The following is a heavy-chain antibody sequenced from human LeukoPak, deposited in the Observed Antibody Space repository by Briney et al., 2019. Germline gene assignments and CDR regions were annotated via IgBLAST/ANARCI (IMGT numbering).Heavy chain of an antibody. CDR2: ISYDGSNK. J-gene: IGHJ6*03. V-gene: IGHV3-30-3*01. Sequence: GGSLRLSCAASGFTFSSYAMHWVRQAPGKGLEWVAVISYDGSNKYYADSVKGRFTISRDNSKNTLYLQMNSLRAEDTAVYYCARDSVVVVPAAIEYYYYYYMDVWGKGTTVTVSS. D-gene: IGHD2-2*02. CDR1: GFTFSSYA. CDR3: ARDSVVVVPAAIEYYYYYYMDV.